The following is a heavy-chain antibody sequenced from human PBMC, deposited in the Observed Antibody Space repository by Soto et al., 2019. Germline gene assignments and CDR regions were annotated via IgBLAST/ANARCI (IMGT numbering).Heavy chain of an antibody. V-gene: IGHV5-51*01. CDR3: ARQKLRGATTEYFQH. CDR1: GYSFTSYW. D-gene: IGHD1-26*01. J-gene: IGHJ1*01. CDR2: IYPGDSDT. Sequence: RGESLKISCKGSGYSFTSYWIGWVRQIPGKGLEWMGIIYPGDSDTRYSPSFQGQVTISADKSISTAYLQWSSLKASDTAMYYCARQKLRGATTEYFQHWGQGTLVTVSS.